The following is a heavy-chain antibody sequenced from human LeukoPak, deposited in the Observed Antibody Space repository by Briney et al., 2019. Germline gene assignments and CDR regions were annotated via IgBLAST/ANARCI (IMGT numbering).Heavy chain of an antibody. D-gene: IGHD1-26*01. V-gene: IGHV4-39*07. J-gene: IGHJ3*02. CDR1: GDSITNSNYY. CDR2: IFYNGGP. CDR3: ASYSGTYSALEI. Sequence: SETLSLTCTASGDSITNSNYYWGWVRQSPGRGLEWLGNIFYNGGPYYNPSFKSRVAISVDTSKNHFSLTLNAVTAADTAVYCCASYSGTYSALEIWGQGTPVTVSS.